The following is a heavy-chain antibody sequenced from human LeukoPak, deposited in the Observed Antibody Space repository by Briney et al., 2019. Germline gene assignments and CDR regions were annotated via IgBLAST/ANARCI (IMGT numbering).Heavy chain of an antibody. V-gene: IGHV3-53*01. J-gene: IGHJ6*03. CDR2: IYSGGST. CDR1: GFTFSNAW. Sequence: PGGSLRLSCAASGFTFSNAWMSWVRQAPGKGLEWVSVIYSGGSTYYADSVKGRFTISRDNSKNTLYLQMNSLRAEDTAVYYCARAEYYYYMDVWGKGTTVTISS. CDR3: ARAEYYYYMDV.